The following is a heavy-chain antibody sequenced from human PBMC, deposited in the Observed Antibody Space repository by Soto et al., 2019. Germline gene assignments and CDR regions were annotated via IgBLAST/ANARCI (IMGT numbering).Heavy chain of an antibody. CDR3: ARVTDSNFLY. V-gene: IGHV1-69*13. J-gene: IGHJ4*02. CDR2: IIPIFGTT. D-gene: IGHD4-4*01. CDR1: GGAFSSYA. Sequence: ASVKVSCKASGGAFSSYAISWVRQAPGQGLQWMGGIIPIFGTTNYAQKFQGRVTITADESTSTVYMELSSLRSEDTAVYYCARVTDSNFLYWGQGALVTVSS.